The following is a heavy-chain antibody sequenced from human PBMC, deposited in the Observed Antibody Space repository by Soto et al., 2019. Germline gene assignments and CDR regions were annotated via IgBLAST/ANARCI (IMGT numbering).Heavy chain of an antibody. D-gene: IGHD5-18*01. V-gene: IGHV3-23*01. CDR1: GFTFSSYA. CDR3: ATADGYIDPFDY. Sequence: EVQLLESGGGLVQPGGSLRLSCAASGFTFSSYAMSWVRQAPGKGLEWVSNLSGSDSTTHYAASVKGRFTISRDISKNTRYFQMNSLRAEDTAVYEFATADGYIDPFDYWGHGTLVTVS. J-gene: IGHJ4*01. CDR2: LSGSDSTT.